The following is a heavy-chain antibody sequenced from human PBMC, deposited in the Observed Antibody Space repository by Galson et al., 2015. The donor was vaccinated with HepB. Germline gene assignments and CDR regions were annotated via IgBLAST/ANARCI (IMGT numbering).Heavy chain of an antibody. CDR1: GFAFRNYN. Sequence: SLRLSCAASGFAFRNYNMNWVRQAPGKGLEWVSHISNSGGTIDYAESVKGRFTISRDNAKNPLYLQMNSLGDEDTAVYYCARVSGYSSGYSWDFWGQGTLVAVSS. CDR3: ARVSGYSSGYSWDF. J-gene: IGHJ4*02. V-gene: IGHV3-48*02. D-gene: IGHD6-19*01. CDR2: ISNSGGTI.